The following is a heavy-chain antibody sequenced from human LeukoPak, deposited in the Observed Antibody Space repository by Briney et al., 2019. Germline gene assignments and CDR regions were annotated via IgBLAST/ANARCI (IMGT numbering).Heavy chain of an antibody. D-gene: IGHD3-3*01. Sequence: GGSLRLSCAASGFSFSTYAMSWVRQAPGAPGKGLEWVSGISGSGGSTYYADSVKGRFTISRDNSKNTLYLQMSSLRAEDTAVYYCARCGGDGVVIPYYYYYMDVWGKGTTVTVSS. CDR2: ISGSGGST. CDR3: ARCGGDGVVIPYYYYYMDV. CDR1: GFSFSTYA. J-gene: IGHJ6*03. V-gene: IGHV3-23*01.